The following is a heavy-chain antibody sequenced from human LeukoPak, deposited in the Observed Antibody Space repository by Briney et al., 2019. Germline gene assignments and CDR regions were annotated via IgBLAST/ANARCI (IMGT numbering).Heavy chain of an antibody. V-gene: IGHV1-69*04. CDR1: GGTFSSYA. D-gene: IGHD3-22*01. Sequence: ASVKVSCKASGGTFSSYAISWVRQAPGQGLEWMGRIIPILGIANYAQKFQGRVTITADKSTSTAYMELSSLRSEDTAVYYCARDAVYYYDRSGSTGYWGQGTLVTVSS. J-gene: IGHJ4*02. CDR3: ARDAVYYYDRSGSTGY. CDR2: IIPILGIA.